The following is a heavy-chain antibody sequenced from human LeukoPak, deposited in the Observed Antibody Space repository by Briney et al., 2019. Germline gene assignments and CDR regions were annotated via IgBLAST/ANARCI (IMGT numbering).Heavy chain of an antibody. CDR3: ARDRSIVVVVAAIQSGFDY. J-gene: IGHJ4*02. CDR1: GFTFSSYS. CDR2: ISSSSSYI. D-gene: IGHD2-15*01. V-gene: IGHV3-21*01. Sequence: GSLRLSCAASGFTFSSYSMTWVRQAPGKGLEWVSSISSSSSYIYYADSVKGRFTISRDNAKNSLYLQMNSLRAEDTAVYYCARDRSIVVVVAAIQSGFDYWGQGTLVTVSS.